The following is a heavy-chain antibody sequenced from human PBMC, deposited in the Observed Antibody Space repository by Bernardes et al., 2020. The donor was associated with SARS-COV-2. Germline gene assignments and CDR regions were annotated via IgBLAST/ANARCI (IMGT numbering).Heavy chain of an antibody. CDR3: AREWEEYTSSLFDY. D-gene: IGHD6-6*01. V-gene: IGHV3-30-3*01. CDR2: ISYDGTTK. CDR1: GFTFSNYA. J-gene: IGHJ4*02. Sequence: GSLGLSCAASGFTFSNYAMHWVRQAPGKGLEWVAIISYDGTTKYNADSVKGRFTISRDNSKNTLFLQMNSLTTEDTAIYYCAREWEEYTSSLFDYWGQGTLVTVSS.